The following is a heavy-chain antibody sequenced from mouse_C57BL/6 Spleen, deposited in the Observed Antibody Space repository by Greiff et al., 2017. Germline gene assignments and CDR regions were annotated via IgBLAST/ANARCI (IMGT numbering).Heavy chain of an antibody. V-gene: IGHV5-6*01. CDR1: GFTFSSYG. Sequence: EVQRVESGGDLVKPGGSLKLSCAASGFTFSSYGMSWVRQTPDKRLEWVATISSGGSYTYYPDSVKGRFTITRDNAKNTLYLQMSSLKSEDTAMYYCARHLLYYSKDYWGQGTSVTVSS. CDR3: ARHLLYYSKDY. J-gene: IGHJ4*01. D-gene: IGHD2-1*01. CDR2: ISSGGSYT.